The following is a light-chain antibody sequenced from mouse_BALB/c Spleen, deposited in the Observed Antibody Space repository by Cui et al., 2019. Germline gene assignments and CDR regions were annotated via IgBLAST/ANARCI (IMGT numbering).Light chain of an antibody. CDR2: ATS. CDR1: SSESY. CDR3: QQWSSNPFT. Sequence: QIVLSQSPAILSASTGEKVTMTCRAGSSESYMHWYQQKPGSSPKPWIYATSNLASGVPARFSGSGSGTSYSLTISRVEAEDAATYYCQQWSSNPFTFGSGTKLEIK. V-gene: IGKV4-72*01. J-gene: IGKJ4*01.